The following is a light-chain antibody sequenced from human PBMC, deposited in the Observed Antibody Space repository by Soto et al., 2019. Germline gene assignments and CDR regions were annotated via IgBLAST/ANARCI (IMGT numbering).Light chain of an antibody. CDR3: QQRSDWPPIT. V-gene: IGKV3-11*01. J-gene: IGKJ5*01. CDR1: QSVSSY. CDR2: DAS. Sequence: EIVLTQSPATLSLSPGERATLSCRASQSVSSYLAWYQHKPGQAPRLLIYDASNRAAGIPARFSGSGSGTDLTLTISSLEPEDFAVYFCQQRSDWPPITFGQGTRLEIK.